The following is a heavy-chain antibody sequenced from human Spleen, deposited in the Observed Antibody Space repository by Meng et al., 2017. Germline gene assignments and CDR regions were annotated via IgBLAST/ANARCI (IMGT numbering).Heavy chain of an antibody. CDR3: AGLGTDAFDI. CDR1: GGSISSGSYY. CDR2: IYTSGST. Sequence: QVQLRGSGPGLVKPSQTLSLTCPVSGGSISSGSYYWSWIRQPAGKGLEWIGRIYTSGSTNYNPSLKSRVTISVDTSKNQFSLKLSSVTAADTAVHYCAGLGTDAFDIWGQGTMVTVSS. J-gene: IGHJ3*02. D-gene: IGHD3-10*01. V-gene: IGHV4-61*02.